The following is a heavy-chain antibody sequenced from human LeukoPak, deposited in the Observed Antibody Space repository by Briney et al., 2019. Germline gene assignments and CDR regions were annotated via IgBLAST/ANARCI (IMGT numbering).Heavy chain of an antibody. D-gene: IGHD1-26*01. J-gene: IGHJ4*02. CDR2: TYYRSKWYN. Sequence: SQNLSLTCAISGDRVSSNSAAWNWLRQSPSRGLEWLGRTYYRSKWYNDYAVSVKSRITINPDTSKNQFSLQLNSVTPEDTAVYYCARFRRRYSGSFFDYWGQGTLVTVSS. CDR1: GDRVSSNSAA. V-gene: IGHV6-1*01. CDR3: ARFRRRYSGSFFDY.